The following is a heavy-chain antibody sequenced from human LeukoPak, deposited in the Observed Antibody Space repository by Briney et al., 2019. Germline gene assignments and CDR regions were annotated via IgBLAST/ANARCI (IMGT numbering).Heavy chain of an antibody. V-gene: IGHV3-7*01. Sequence: GGSLRLSCAASGFTFSSYWMSWVRQAPGKGLEWVANIKQDGSEKYYVDSVKGRFTISRDNAKNSLYLQMNSLRAEDTAVYYCAREMGITMIVVVTPDAFDIWGQGTMVPVSS. CDR3: AREMGITMIVVVTPDAFDI. CDR1: GFTFSSYW. D-gene: IGHD3-22*01. CDR2: IKQDGSEK. J-gene: IGHJ3*02.